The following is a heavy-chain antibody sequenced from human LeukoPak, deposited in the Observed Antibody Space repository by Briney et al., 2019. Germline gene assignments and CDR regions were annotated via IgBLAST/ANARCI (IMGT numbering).Heavy chain of an antibody. CDR1: GGSISSYY. CDR2: IDYTGST. Sequence: PSETLSLTCTVSGGSISSYYWSWIRQPPGKGLECLGYIDYTGSTNYNPSLKSRVTISVDPSKNQFAPKLNPVPAADTAVYYCARGGLAARDAFDIWGQGTMVIVSS. CDR3: ARGGLAARDAFDI. V-gene: IGHV4-59*08. J-gene: IGHJ3*02. D-gene: IGHD6-6*01.